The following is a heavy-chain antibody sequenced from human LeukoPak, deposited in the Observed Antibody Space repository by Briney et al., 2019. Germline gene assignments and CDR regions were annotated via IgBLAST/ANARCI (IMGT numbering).Heavy chain of an antibody. CDR1: GYTFSRYG. J-gene: IGHJ6*02. CDR2: ISADKDKT. D-gene: IGHD1-20*01. CDR3: ARDITKWNDGPDSDYSMDV. V-gene: IGHV1-18*01. Sequence: ASVKVSCKASGYTFSRYGITWVRQAPGQGLDWMGWISADKDKTNYAQKFEGRATMTTDTSTSTAYMELRSLRPDDTAVYYCARDITKWNDGPDSDYSMDVWGQGTTVTVSS.